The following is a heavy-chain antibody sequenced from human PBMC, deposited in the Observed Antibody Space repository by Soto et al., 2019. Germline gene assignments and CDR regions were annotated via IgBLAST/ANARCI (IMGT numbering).Heavy chain of an antibody. D-gene: IGHD3-22*01. CDR1: GGSISSGDYY. CDR3: ARYYDSSGHLPENFDY. Sequence: SETLSLTCTVSGGSISSGDYYWSWIRQPPGKGLEWIGYIYYSGSTYYNPSLKSRVTISVDTSKNQFSLKLSSVTAADTAVYYCARYYDSSGHLPENFDYWGQGTLVTVSS. V-gene: IGHV4-30-4*01. J-gene: IGHJ4*02. CDR2: IYYSGST.